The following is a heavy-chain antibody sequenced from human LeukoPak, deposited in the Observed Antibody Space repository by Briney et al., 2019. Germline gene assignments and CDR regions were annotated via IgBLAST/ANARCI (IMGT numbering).Heavy chain of an antibody. CDR1: GLTFSSYE. Sequence: GGSLRLSCAASGLTFSSYEMDWVRQGPGQGREWVLYISSSGSTIYYADFVKGRFTISRDNDKNSLYLQMNSLTAEDTAVYYCARGSGPPGVTSFDYWGQGTMATVSS. CDR2: ISSSGSTI. D-gene: IGHD3-16*01. J-gene: IGHJ4*02. CDR3: ARGSGPPGVTSFDY. V-gene: IGHV3-48*03.